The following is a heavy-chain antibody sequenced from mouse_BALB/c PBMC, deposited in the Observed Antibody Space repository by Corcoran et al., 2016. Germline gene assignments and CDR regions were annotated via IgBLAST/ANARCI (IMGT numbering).Heavy chain of an antibody. CDR1: GYTFTDYS. D-gene: IGHD2-2*01. CDR3: AKGYDNAMDY. V-gene: IGHV9-2-1*01. J-gene: IGHJ4*01. CDR2: INTETGEP. Sequence: QIQLVQSGPELKKPGDTVKISCKASGYTFTDYSMHWVKQAPGKGLKWMGWINTETGEPTYADDFKGRFAFSLETSASTAYLQINNLKNEDTATYFCAKGYDNAMDYWGQGTSVTVSS.